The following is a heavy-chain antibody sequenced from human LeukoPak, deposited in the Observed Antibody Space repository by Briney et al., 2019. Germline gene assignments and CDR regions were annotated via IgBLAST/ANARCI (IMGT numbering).Heavy chain of an antibody. J-gene: IGHJ1*01. V-gene: IGHV3-30*03. CDR3: ARRPVAAEYFQH. D-gene: IGHD6-25*01. CDR1: GFTFGSYG. CDR2: ISYDESKI. Sequence: GRSLRLSCAASGFTFGSYGMHWVRQAPGEGLEWVAVISYDESKIYYADSVKGRFTISRDLSTNTLYLQMNSLTTEDTAMYFCARRPVAAEYFQHWGQGTLVTVSS.